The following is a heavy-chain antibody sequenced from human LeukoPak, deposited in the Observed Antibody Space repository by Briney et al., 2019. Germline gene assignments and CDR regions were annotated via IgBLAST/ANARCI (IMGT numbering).Heavy chain of an antibody. V-gene: IGHV4-34*01. D-gene: IGHD3-3*01. J-gene: IGHJ4*02. Sequence: SETLSLTCAVYGGSFSGYYWTWIRQPPGKGLEWIGEMNHSGSANYNPSLKSRVTISVDTSKNQFSLKLSSVTAADTAVYYCARVTYYDFWSGYSTHFDYWGQGTLVTVSS. CDR1: GGSFSGYY. CDR2: MNHSGSA. CDR3: ARVTYYDFWSGYSTHFDY.